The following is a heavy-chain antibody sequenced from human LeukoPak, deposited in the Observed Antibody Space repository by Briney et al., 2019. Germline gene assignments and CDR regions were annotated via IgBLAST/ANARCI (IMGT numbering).Heavy chain of an antibody. CDR1: GYSFTSYW. D-gene: IGHD3-16*01. CDR2: IYPGDSDT. Sequence: GESLKISCKGSGYSFTSYWIGWVRQMPGKGLEWMGIIYPGDSDTRYSPSFQGQVTISADKSISTAYLQWSSLKASDTAMYYCARRPGWGASLYYFDYRGQGTLVTVSS. V-gene: IGHV5-51*01. CDR3: ARRPGWGASLYYFDY. J-gene: IGHJ4*02.